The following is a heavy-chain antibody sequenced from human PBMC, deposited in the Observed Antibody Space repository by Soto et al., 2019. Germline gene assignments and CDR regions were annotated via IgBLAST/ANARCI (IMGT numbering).Heavy chain of an antibody. CDR3: ARHVSNTMIVVAITSIDY. V-gene: IGHV4-39*01. CDR2: IYYSGST. Sequence: SETLSLTCTVSGGSISSSSYYWGWIRQPPGKGLEWIGSIYYSGSTYYNPSLKSRVTISVDTSKNQFSLKLSSVTAADTAVFYCARHVSNTMIVVAITSIDYRREGPLVPVP. CDR1: GGSISSSSYY. J-gene: IGHJ4*02. D-gene: IGHD3-22*01.